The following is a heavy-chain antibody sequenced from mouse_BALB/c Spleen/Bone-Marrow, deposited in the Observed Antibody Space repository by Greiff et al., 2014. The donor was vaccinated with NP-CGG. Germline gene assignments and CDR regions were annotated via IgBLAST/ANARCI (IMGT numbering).Heavy chain of an antibody. V-gene: IGHV1-18*01. CDR1: GYTFTDYH. CDR3: ARRQEDYYAWFAY. Sequence: EVQLQQSGPEPVKPGASVKMSCKASGYTFTDYHMKWVKQSHGKSLEWIGEINHNNGDTFYNQKYKGKATLTVDKSSSTAYMQLNSLTSEDSAVYYCARRQEDYYAWFAYWGQGTLVTVSA. D-gene: IGHD1-1*01. J-gene: IGHJ3*01. CDR2: INHNNGDT.